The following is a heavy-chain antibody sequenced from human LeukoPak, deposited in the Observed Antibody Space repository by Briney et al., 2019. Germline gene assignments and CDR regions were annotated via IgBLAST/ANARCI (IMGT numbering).Heavy chain of an antibody. CDR1: GGSISSYY. V-gene: IGHV4-59*01. CDR3: ARSGRVDYGDYNTALYYFDY. D-gene: IGHD4-17*01. CDR2: IYYSGST. Sequence: SETLSLTCTVSGGSISSYYWSWIRQPPGKGLEWIGYIYYSGSTNYNPSLKSRVTISVDTSKNQFSLKLSSVTAADTAVYYCARSGRVDYGDYNTALYYFDYWGQGTLVTVSS. J-gene: IGHJ4*02.